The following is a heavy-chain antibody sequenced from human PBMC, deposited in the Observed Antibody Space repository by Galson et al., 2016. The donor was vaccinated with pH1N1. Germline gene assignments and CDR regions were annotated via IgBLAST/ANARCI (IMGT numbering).Heavy chain of an antibody. J-gene: IGHJ4*02. V-gene: IGHV2-5*02. CDR2: IYWDDDK. CDR1: GFSLRTSGVG. Sequence: PALVKPTQTLTLTCTFSGFSLRTSGVGVGWIRQPPGKALEWLALIYWDDDKRYTPPLKSRLTITKDTSKNQVVLTMTNMDPVDTATYYCARNGYGDYVGYFDYWGQGTLVTVSS. D-gene: IGHD4-17*01. CDR3: ARNGYGDYVGYFDY.